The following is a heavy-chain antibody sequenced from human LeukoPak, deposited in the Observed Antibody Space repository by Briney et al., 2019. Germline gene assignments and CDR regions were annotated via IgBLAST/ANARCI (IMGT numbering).Heavy chain of an antibody. V-gene: IGHV3-64D*09. D-gene: IGHD1-26*01. CDR2: ISNKGGST. J-gene: IGHJ4*02. CDR3: VKSGTWADFDS. Sequence: GGSLRLSCSAPGFTFSSYGMHWVRQAPGKGLEYVSGISNKGGSTYYADSVKGRFTISRDNSKNTLHLQMSSLRADDTAVYYCVKSGTWADFDSWGQGTLVTVSS. CDR1: GFTFSSYG.